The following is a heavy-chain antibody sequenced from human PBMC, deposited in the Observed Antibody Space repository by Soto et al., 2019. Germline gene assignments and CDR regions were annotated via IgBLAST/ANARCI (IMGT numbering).Heavy chain of an antibody. D-gene: IGHD2-21*02. V-gene: IGHV3-30*18. J-gene: IGHJ6*04. CDR3: AKDGDEGSYYYYYGMDV. CDR1: GVTFSSYG. Sequence: GGSLRLSCAASGVTFSSYGMHWVRQAPGKGLEWVAVISYDGSNKYYADSVKGRFTISRDNSKNTLYLQMNSLRAEDTAVYYCAKDGDEGSYYYYYGMDVWGKGTTVTVSS. CDR2: ISYDGSNK.